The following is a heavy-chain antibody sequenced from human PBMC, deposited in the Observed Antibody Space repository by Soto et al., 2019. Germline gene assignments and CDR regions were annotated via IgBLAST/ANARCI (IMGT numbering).Heavy chain of an antibody. CDR3: ARGGYYDSSGSRNYYYYGMNV. CDR2: ISAYDGNT. V-gene: IGHV1-18*01. J-gene: IGHJ6*02. CDR1: GYTFTSYD. Sequence: GASVKVSCKASGYTFTSYDINWVRQATGQGLEWLGWISAYDGNTKYAQILQGRVSLTTDTSTNTAYMELRSLRSDDTAMYFCARGGYYDSSGSRNYYYYGMNVWGQGTTVTVSS. D-gene: IGHD3-22*01.